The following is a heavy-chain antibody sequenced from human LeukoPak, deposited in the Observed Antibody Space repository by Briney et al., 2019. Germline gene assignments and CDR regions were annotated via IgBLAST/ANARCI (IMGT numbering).Heavy chain of an antibody. CDR3: ARAGYGSNAKSFYFDY. J-gene: IGHJ4*02. D-gene: IGHD5-12*01. Sequence: LGESLKISCKGSEYRFSSYWIVWVRQMPGKGLEWMGTIYPSDSGTTYSPSFQGQVTISADKSISTAYLQWSSLKASDTAMYYCARAGYGSNAKSFYFDYWGQGTLVTVSS. CDR2: IYPSDSGT. V-gene: IGHV5-51*01. CDR1: EYRFSSYW.